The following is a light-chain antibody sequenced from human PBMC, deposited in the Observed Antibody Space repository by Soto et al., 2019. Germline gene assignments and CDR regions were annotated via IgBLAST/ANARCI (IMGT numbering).Light chain of an antibody. V-gene: IGKV3-20*01. J-gene: IGKJ1*01. CDR3: QQYGSSWT. CDR2: SAS. Sequence: DILFTQSPGTLSLSPGDRATLSCRASQSVSTSYLAWYQQKPGQAPRLLIYSASRRATGIPDRFSGSGSGTDFTLTISRLEPEDVAVYYCQQYGSSWTFGQGTKVDIK. CDR1: QSVSTSY.